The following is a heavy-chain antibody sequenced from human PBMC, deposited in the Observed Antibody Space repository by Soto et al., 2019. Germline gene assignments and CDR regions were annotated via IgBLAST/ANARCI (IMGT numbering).Heavy chain of an antibody. CDR1: GGSFSGYY. Sequence: SETLSLTCAVYGGSFSGYYWSWIRQSPGRGLEWIGYVYYIGSTNYNPSLKNRVTISVDTSKNQFSLRLISVTAADTAVYYCARGYNGTWYSFDYWGQGTLVTVSS. CDR3: ARGYNGTWYSFDY. CDR2: VYYIGST. V-gene: IGHV4-59*01. J-gene: IGHJ4*02. D-gene: IGHD6-13*01.